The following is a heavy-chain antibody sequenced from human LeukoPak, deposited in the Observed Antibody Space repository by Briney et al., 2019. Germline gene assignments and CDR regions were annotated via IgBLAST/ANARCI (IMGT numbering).Heavy chain of an antibody. CDR1: GYTFTSYG. CDR3: ARAGSYYGDAFDI. Sequence: SVKVSCKASGYTFTSYGISWVRQAPGQGLEWMGGIIPIFGTANYAQKFQGRVTITADESTSTAYMELSSLRSEDTAVYYCARAGSYYGDAFDIWGQGTMVTVSS. J-gene: IGHJ3*02. D-gene: IGHD1-26*01. V-gene: IGHV1-69*13. CDR2: IIPIFGTA.